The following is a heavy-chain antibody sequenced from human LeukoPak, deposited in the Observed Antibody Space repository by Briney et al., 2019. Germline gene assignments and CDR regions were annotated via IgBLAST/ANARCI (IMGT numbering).Heavy chain of an antibody. Sequence: PSETLSLTCTVSGGSISSYYWSWLRQPAGKGLGWIGRIYSSGSTNYNPSLKSRVTMSVDTSKNQVSLKLSSVTAADTAVYYCARQYSSLSSYDYWGQGTLVTVSS. V-gene: IGHV4-4*07. CDR1: GGSISSYY. D-gene: IGHD6-19*01. CDR2: IYSSGST. CDR3: ARQYSSLSSYDY. J-gene: IGHJ4*02.